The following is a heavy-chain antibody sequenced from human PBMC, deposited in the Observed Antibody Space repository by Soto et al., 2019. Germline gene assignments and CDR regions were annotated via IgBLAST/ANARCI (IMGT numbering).Heavy chain of an antibody. D-gene: IGHD6-13*01. Sequence: QVQLVQSGAEVKKPGSSVKVSCKASGGTFSRWTVSWVRQAPGQGLEWMGRTLPMLGIANYAQKFQGRVTISADKSTSTAYMELSSLRSDDTAVYYCGREGIAAAGAFDYWGQGTLVTVS. CDR1: GGTFSRWT. J-gene: IGHJ4*02. CDR2: TLPMLGIA. CDR3: GREGIAAAGAFDY. V-gene: IGHV1-69*08.